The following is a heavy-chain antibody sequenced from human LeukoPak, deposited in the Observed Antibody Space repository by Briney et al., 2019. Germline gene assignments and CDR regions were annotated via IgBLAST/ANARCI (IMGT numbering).Heavy chain of an antibody. CDR1: GYTFSAFY. CDR2: INPDSGGS. Sequence: ASVKVSCKTSGYTFSAFYMHWVRPAPGQGPEWMGWINPDSGGSEYGQKFQGRVTFTSDTSSTTIYMEVRSLKSDDTAVYYCARDMTGGIWARATSFDHWGQGTLVTVSS. D-gene: IGHD1-14*01. CDR3: ARDMTGGIWARATSFDH. J-gene: IGHJ4*02. V-gene: IGHV1-2*02.